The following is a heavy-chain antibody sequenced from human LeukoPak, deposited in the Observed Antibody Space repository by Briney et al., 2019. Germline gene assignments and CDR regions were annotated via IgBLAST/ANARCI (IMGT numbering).Heavy chain of an antibody. CDR1: GYTFTSYG. J-gene: IGHJ6*02. CDR2: ISAYNGNT. V-gene: IGHV1-18*01. D-gene: IGHD6-13*01. CDR3: ARDPWYSSSWYEGMDV. Sequence: ASVKVSCKASGYTFTSYGISWVRQSPGQGLEWMGWISAYNGNTNYAQKLQGRVTMTTDTSTSTAYMELRSLRSDDTAVYYCARDPWYSSSWYEGMDVWGQGTTVTVSS.